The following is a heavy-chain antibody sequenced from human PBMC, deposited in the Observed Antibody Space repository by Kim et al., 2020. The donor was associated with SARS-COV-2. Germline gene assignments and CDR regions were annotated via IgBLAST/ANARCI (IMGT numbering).Heavy chain of an antibody. CDR3: ARGHSTDY. CDR1: EFTFSNYA. V-gene: IGHV3-23*01. CDR2: ISGGVSNT. J-gene: IGHJ4*02. D-gene: IGHD4-17*01. Sequence: GGSLRLSCAASEFTFSNYAMTWVRQAPGKGLEWVSTISGGVSNTYYADSVKGRFTISRDNPKNMLYLQMNSLRAEDAAVYFCARGHSTDYWGQGTLVTVSS.